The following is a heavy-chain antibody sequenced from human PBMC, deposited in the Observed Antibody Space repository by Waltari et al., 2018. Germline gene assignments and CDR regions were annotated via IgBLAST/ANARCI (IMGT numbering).Heavy chain of an antibody. CDR2: FDPEDGET. CDR3: ATVNQKGIAAAGTGGWFDP. V-gene: IGHV1-24*01. CDR1: GYTLTELS. D-gene: IGHD6-13*01. Sequence: QVQLVQSGAEVKKPGASVKVSCKVSGYTLTELSMHWVRQAPGKGLEWMGGFDPEDGETIYAQKFQGRGTMTEDTSTDTAYRKLSSLRSEDTAVYYCATVNQKGIAAAGTGGWFDPWGQGTLVTVPS. J-gene: IGHJ5*02.